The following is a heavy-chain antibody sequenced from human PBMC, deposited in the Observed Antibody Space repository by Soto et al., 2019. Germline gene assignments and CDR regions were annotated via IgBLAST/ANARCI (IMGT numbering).Heavy chain of an antibody. CDR3: ARGVILLWFGEAINDAFDI. D-gene: IGHD3-10*01. CDR2: IYYSGST. V-gene: IGHV4-30-4*08. CDR1: GGSISSYY. J-gene: IGHJ3*02. Sequence: TLSLTCTVSGGSISSYYWSWIRQPPGKGLEWIGYIYYSGSTYYNPSLKSRVTISVDTSKNQFSLKLSSVTAADTAVYYCARGVILLWFGEAINDAFDIWGQGTMVTVSS.